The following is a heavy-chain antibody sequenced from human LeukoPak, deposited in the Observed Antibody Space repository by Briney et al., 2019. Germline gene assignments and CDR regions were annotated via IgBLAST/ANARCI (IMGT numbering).Heavy chain of an antibody. D-gene: IGHD4-11*01. CDR1: GFTFDDYT. CDR2: INWNGGNT. V-gene: IGHV3-20*04. CDR3: ARVASNYDFDY. Sequence: PGGSLRLSCAASGFTFDDYTTHWVRQAPGKGLEWVSGINWNGGNTGYAGSAKGRFTISRDNAKNSLYLQMNSLRAEDTALYYCARVASNYDFDYWGQGTLVTVSS. J-gene: IGHJ4*02.